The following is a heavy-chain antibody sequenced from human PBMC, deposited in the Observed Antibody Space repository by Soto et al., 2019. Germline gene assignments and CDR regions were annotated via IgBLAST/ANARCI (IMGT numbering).Heavy chain of an antibody. CDR1: GYTFTRYG. D-gene: IGHD3-16*01. CDR2: INTYNGNT. V-gene: IGHV1-18*01. CDR3: ARVDVYVTPSPQDV. J-gene: IGHJ6*02. Sequence: QVQLVQSGAAVKNPGASVKVSCKASGYTFTRYGIGWARQAPGQGLEWMGWINTYNGNTKYAQNVQGRVTLTTDTSTRTAYMERRSLRSNEPATYYCARVDVYVTPSPQDVCGHGTTVIVSS.